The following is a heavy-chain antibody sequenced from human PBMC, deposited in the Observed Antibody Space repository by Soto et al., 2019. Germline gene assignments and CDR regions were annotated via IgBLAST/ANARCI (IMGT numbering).Heavy chain of an antibody. J-gene: IGHJ4*02. CDR1: GYTFTSYA. CDR3: ASGPYYDFWSGYYTLFDY. Sequence: QVQLVQSGAEVKKPGASVKVSCKASGYTFTSYAMHWVRQAPGHRLEWMGWINAGNGNTKYSQKFQGRVTMTRDTSASTAYMELSSLRSEDTAVYYCASGPYYDFWSGYYTLFDYWGQGTLVTVSS. CDR2: INAGNGNT. V-gene: IGHV1-3*01. D-gene: IGHD3-3*01.